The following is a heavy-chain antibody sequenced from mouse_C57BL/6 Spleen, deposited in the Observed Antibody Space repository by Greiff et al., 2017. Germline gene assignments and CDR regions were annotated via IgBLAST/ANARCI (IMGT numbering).Heavy chain of an antibody. Sequence: EVHLVESGGGLVKPGGSLKLSCAASGFTFSDYGMHWVRQAPEQGLEWVAYISSGSSTIYYADTVKGRFTISRDNAKNTLFLQMTSLRSEDTAMYYCAMEEYDGGAWFAYWGQGTLVTVSA. CDR3: AMEEYDGGAWFAY. V-gene: IGHV5-17*01. CDR2: ISSGSSTI. CDR1: GFTFSDYG. J-gene: IGHJ3*01. D-gene: IGHD2-14*01.